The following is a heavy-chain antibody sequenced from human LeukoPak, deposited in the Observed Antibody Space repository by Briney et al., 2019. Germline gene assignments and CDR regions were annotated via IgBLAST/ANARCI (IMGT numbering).Heavy chain of an antibody. CDR1: GVSIAKTFYY. Sequence: SETLSLTCTVSGVSIAKTFYYWSWLRQPAGKGLEWIGRIYTTGCTDYNPSLKSRVTISLDTAKNQFSLKMASVSAADTAVYYCARRQEGHDYWGQGTLVTVSS. V-gene: IGHV4-61*02. CDR3: ARRQEGHDY. CDR2: IYTTGCT. J-gene: IGHJ4*02.